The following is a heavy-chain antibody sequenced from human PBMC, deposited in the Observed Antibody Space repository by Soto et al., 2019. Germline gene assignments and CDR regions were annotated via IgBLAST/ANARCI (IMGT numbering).Heavy chain of an antibody. J-gene: IGHJ4*02. CDR2: ISYDGYNK. Sequence: QVQLVESGGGVVQPGRSLRLSCAASGFTFSDYAMHWVRQAPGKGLEWVAVISYDGYNKYYVDSVKGRFTISRDNSKNTLYLQLNSLRAEDTAIYYCARDWAPKLGRDFFDYWGQGTLVTVSS. CDR1: GFTFSDYA. D-gene: IGHD7-27*01. CDR3: ARDWAPKLGRDFFDY. V-gene: IGHV3-30-3*01.